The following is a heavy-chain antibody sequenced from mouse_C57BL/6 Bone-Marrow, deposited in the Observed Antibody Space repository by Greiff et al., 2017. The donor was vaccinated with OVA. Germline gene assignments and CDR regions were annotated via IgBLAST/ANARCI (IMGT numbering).Heavy chain of an antibody. CDR1: GFNITNTY. V-gene: IGHV14-3*01. Sequence: EVKLQQSVAELVRPGASVKLSCTASGFNITNTYMHWVKQRPEQGLEWIGRIDPANGNTKYAPKFQGKATLTADTASNTAYLHLSSLTSEDTAIYYCSSTTLDYGNPGFAYWGQGTLVTVSA. CDR3: SSTTLDYGNPGFAY. D-gene: IGHD2-1*01. CDR2: IDPANGNT. J-gene: IGHJ3*01.